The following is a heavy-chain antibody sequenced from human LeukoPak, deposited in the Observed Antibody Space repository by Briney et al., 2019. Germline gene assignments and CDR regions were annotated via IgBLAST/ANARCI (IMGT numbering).Heavy chain of an antibody. V-gene: IGHV3-30-3*01. J-gene: IGHJ4*02. CDR3: ARVGDRRFVYSGSLDY. CDR2: ISYDGSNK. D-gene: IGHD1-26*01. CDR1: GFTFSSYA. Sequence: GGSLRLSCAASGFTFSSYAMHWVRQAPGKGLEWVAVISYDGSNKYYADSVKGRFTISRDNSKNTLYLQMNSLRAEDTAVYYCARVGDRRFVYSGSLDYWGQGTLVTVSS.